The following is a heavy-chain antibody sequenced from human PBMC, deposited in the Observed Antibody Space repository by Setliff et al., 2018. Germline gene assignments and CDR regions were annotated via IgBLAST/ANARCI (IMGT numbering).Heavy chain of an antibody. J-gene: IGHJ4*02. D-gene: IGHD3-10*01. CDR1: GDSISSYF. V-gene: IGHV4-4*07. CDR2: FYISGTT. Sequence: SETLSLTCSVSGDSISSYFWTWIRQPAGKGLEWIGRFYISGTTTYNPSLKSRVTMSADTSKNQFSLKLSSVTAAGTAVYYCARAPGRNIRGDYWGQGALVTVSS. CDR3: ARAPGRNIRGDY.